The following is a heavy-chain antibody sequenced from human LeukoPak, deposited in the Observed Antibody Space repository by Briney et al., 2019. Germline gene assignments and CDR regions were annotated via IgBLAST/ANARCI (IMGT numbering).Heavy chain of an antibody. CDR3: ARDSVAAAGTGSNLFDP. J-gene: IGHJ5*02. D-gene: IGHD6-13*01. CDR2: IYYSGST. CDR1: GGSISSSSYY. V-gene: IGHV4-39*02. Sequence: PSETLSLTCTVSGGSISSSSYYWGWIRQPPGKGLEWIGSIYYSGSTYYNPSLKSRVTISVDTSKNQFSLKLSSVTAADTAVYYCARDSVAAAGTGSNLFDPWGQGTLVTVSS.